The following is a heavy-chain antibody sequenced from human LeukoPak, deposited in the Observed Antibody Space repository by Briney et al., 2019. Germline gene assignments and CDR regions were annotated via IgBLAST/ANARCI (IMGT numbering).Heavy chain of an antibody. J-gene: IGHJ4*02. CDR3: ARDGPYSGYAAYDY. V-gene: IGHV1-2*02. D-gene: IGHD5-12*01. CDR1: GYTFTGYY. Sequence: GASVKVSCKASGYTFTGYYMHWVRQAPGQGLEWMGWINPNSGGTNYAQKFQGRVTMTRDTSISTAYMELSRLRSDDTAVYYCARDGPYSGYAAYDYWGQGTLVTVSS. CDR2: INPNSGGT.